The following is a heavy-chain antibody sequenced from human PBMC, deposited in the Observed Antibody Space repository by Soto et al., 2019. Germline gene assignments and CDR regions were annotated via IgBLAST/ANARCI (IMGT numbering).Heavy chain of an antibody. CDR2: INPSGGST. Sequence: GASVKVSCKASGYTFTSYYMHWVRQAPGQGLEWMGIINPSGGSTSYAQKFQGRVTMTRDTSTSTVYMELSSLRSEDTAVYYCARGLPRRSENIVVVPANWFDPWGQGTLVTVSS. J-gene: IGHJ5*02. CDR1: GYTFTSYY. CDR3: ARGLPRRSENIVVVPANWFDP. V-gene: IGHV1-46*03. D-gene: IGHD2-2*01.